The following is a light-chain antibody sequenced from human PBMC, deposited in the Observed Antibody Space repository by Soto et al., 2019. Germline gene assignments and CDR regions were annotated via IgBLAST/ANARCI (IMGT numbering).Light chain of an antibody. CDR1: QSISRY. J-gene: IGKJ5*01. Sequence: DIQMTQSPSSLCASVVDRFTITCRASQSISRYLNWYQQKPGKAPNLLIYVASSLQSEVPSRFSGSGSGTDFTLTITSLQPEDFATYYCQQSYGTPITFGQGTRLEI. V-gene: IGKV1-39*01. CDR2: VAS. CDR3: QQSYGTPIT.